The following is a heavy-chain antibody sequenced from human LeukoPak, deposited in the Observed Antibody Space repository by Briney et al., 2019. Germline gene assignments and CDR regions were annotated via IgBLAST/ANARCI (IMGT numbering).Heavy chain of an antibody. D-gene: IGHD3-10*01. CDR3: ARGRYGSGTYYNAYFDS. J-gene: IGHJ4*02. Sequence: SETLSLTCSVSGGSISDYYWSWIRQPAGKGLEWIGRIYTTGTTNYNPSLKSRITMSVDTSKNQFSLKLSSVTAVDTAVYYCARGRYGSGTYYNAYFDSWGQGTPVTVSS. CDR1: GGSISDYY. CDR2: IYTTGTT. V-gene: IGHV4-4*07.